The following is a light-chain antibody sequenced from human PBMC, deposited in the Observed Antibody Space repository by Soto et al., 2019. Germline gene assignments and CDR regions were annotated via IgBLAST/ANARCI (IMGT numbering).Light chain of an antibody. Sequence: QSVLTQPPSASGSPGQSVTISCTGTSSDVGGYHYVSWYQQYPGRAPKLMIYEVSKRPSGVPGRFSGSKSDNTASLTVSGLQAEDEADYYCSSYAGDNIYVFGTGTKSPS. J-gene: IGLJ1*01. CDR1: SSDVGGYHY. CDR2: EVS. CDR3: SSYAGDNIYV. V-gene: IGLV2-8*01.